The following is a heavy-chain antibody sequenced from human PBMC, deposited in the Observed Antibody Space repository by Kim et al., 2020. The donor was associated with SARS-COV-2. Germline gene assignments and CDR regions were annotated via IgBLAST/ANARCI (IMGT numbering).Heavy chain of an antibody. Sequence: KSRVTISVDTSKNQFSLKLSSVTAADTAVYYCARAERGGITMVRGAPRIPHWGQGTLVTVSS. V-gene: IGHV4-34*01. J-gene: IGHJ4*02. CDR3: ARAERGGITMVRGAPRIPH. D-gene: IGHD3-10*01.